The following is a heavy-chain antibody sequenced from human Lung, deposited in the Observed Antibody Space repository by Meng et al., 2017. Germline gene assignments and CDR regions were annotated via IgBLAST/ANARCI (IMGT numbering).Heavy chain of an antibody. Sequence: QVLLQESGPGLVKPSQTLSLTCTGSGGSISSSNYYWSWIRQPPGKGLEWSGHIYNSGSTYYNPSLKSRITISVDTSKNQFSLKLSSVTAADTAVYYCARGQKGYFDLWGRGTLVPVSS. J-gene: IGHJ2*01. CDR2: IYNSGST. CDR1: GGSISSSNYY. V-gene: IGHV4-30-4*01. CDR3: ARGQKGYFDL.